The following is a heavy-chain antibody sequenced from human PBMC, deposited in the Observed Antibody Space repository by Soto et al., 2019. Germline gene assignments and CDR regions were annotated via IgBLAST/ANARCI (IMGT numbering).Heavy chain of an antibody. CDR3: AATSTMFGVRGRFDS. Sequence: TSETLSLTCTVSGASISSRAHYWAWIRRPPGRGLEWIGSIYDSANTYYNPSLKSRVTISVDSPKNQFSLKLTSVTAADTSVFYCAATSTMFGVRGRFDSWGQGSLVTVSS. V-gene: IGHV4-39*01. CDR1: GASISSRAHY. D-gene: IGHD3-3*01. CDR2: IYDSANT. J-gene: IGHJ5*01.